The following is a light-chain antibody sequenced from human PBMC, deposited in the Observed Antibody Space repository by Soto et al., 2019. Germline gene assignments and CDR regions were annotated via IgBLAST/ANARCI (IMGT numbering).Light chain of an antibody. V-gene: IGKV1-12*01. Sequence: DIQMTQSPSSVSASVGDRVTITCRASQGINGWLAWYQQKSGKAPKLLIYAASTLKSGVPSRFSDSESVTDFTLTISSLQPEDFATKDCQRTNIFPWTFGQRTRVEIK. CDR3: QRTNIFPWT. J-gene: IGKJ1*01. CDR2: AAS. CDR1: QGINGW.